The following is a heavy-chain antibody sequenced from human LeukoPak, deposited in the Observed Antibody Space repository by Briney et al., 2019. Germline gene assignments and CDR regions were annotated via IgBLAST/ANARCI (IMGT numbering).Heavy chain of an antibody. Sequence: SETLSLTCAVYGGSFSGYYWSWIRQPPGKGLEWIGSIYYSGSTYYNPSLKSRVTISVDTSKNQFSLKLSSVTAADTAVYYCARRSTGDTFDYWGQGTLVTVSS. CDR3: ARRSTGDTFDY. V-gene: IGHV4-34*01. CDR2: IYYSGST. J-gene: IGHJ4*02. D-gene: IGHD2-21*02. CDR1: GGSFSGYY.